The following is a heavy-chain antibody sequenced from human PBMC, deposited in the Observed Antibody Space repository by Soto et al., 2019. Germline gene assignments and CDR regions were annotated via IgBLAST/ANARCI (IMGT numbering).Heavy chain of an antibody. D-gene: IGHD3-22*01. CDR1: DCSTGGFY. J-gene: IGHJ4*02. Sequence: SWPLSPPCHFRDCSTGGFYWSGIRHPPMKGLEWIGYIYYSGSSNYNPSLKSRVTISLDTSKNQFSLRLRSVTAADTAVYYCARARYDSSGYYYFDYWGQGTLVTVSS. CDR3: ARARYDSSGYYYFDY. CDR2: IYYSGSS. V-gene: IGHV4-59*01.